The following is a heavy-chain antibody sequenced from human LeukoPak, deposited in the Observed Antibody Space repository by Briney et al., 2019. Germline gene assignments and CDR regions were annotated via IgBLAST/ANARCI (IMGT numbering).Heavy chain of an antibody. D-gene: IGHD3-16*02. CDR3: AKGIWYDYVWGSYRC. Sequence: LSLTCTVSGGSISSGGYYWSWVRQAPGKGLEWVSAISGSGGSTYYADSVKGRFTISRDNSKNTLYLQMNSLRAEDTAVYYCAKGIWYDYVWGSYRCWGQGTLVTVSS. J-gene: IGHJ4*02. CDR1: GGSISSGGYY. CDR2: ISGSGGST. V-gene: IGHV3-23*01.